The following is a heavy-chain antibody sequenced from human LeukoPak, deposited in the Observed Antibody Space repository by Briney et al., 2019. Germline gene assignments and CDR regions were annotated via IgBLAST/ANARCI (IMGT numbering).Heavy chain of an antibody. J-gene: IGHJ5*02. CDR3: ASFPTVPYGLRFDP. D-gene: IGHD1-1*01. CDR2: IYYSGST. V-gene: IGHV4-39*01. Sequence: SETLSLTCTVSGGSISSSSYYWGWIRQPPGKGLEWIGSIYYSGSTYYNPSLRSRVTISVDTSKTQFSLKLSSVTAADTAVYYCASFPTVPYGLRFDPWGQGTLVTVSS. CDR1: GGSISSSSYY.